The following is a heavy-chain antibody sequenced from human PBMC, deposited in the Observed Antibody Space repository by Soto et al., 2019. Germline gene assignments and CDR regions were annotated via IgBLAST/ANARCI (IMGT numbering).Heavy chain of an antibody. D-gene: IGHD3-16*01. J-gene: IGHJ6*02. CDR3: ASGGEYYDENLPHYYFFGMHV. Sequence: ASVKVSCKASGGTFSNYPITWVRRAPGQGLEWLGGIIPIFGKADYTQKFQGRVTITADEPTSTAYMEISSLRSEDTAVYYCASGGEYYDENLPHYYFFGMHVWGPGTTVTVSS. CDR2: IIPIFGKA. CDR1: GGTFSNYP. V-gene: IGHV1-69*13.